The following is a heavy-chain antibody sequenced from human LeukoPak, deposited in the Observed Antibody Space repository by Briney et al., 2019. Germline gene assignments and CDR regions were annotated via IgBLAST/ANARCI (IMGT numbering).Heavy chain of an antibody. J-gene: IGHJ4*02. CDR2: ISAYNGNT. CDR3: ARGFNYFDY. CDR1: GYTFTSYG. V-gene: IGHV1-18*01. Sequence: ASVKVSCKASGYTFTSYGISWVRQAPGQGLEWMGWISAYNGNTNYAQKLQGRVTMTRNTSISTAYMELSSLRSEDTAVYYCARGFNYFDYWGQGTLVAVSS.